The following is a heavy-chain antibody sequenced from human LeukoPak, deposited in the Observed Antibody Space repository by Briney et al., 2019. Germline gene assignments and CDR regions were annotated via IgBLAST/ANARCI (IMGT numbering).Heavy chain of an antibody. J-gene: IGHJ3*02. CDR3: AGRLWRRDGYNLSAFDI. D-gene: IGHD5-24*01. Sequence: SETLSLTCTVSGGSISRYYWNWIRQPPGKGLEWIGYIYYSGSTNYNPSLKSRVTISVDTSKNQFSLKLSSVPAADTAVYYCAGRLWRRDGYNLSAFDIWGQGTMVTVSS. CDR2: IYYSGST. V-gene: IGHV4-59*01. CDR1: GGSISRYY.